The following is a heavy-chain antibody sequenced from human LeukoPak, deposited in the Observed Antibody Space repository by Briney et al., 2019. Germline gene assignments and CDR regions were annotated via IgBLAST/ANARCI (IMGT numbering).Heavy chain of an antibody. V-gene: IGHV3-15*01. CDR3: TSTLGY. CDR2: IRTKTDGGTT. CDR1: GFTFTNAW. D-gene: IGHD7-27*01. Sequence: GGSLRLSCVASGFTFTNAWMTWVRQAPGKGLEWVGRIRTKTDGGTTDYAAPVKGRFTISRDDSKNTLYLQMNSLKTEDTGVYYCTSTLGYWGQGTLVTVSS. J-gene: IGHJ4*02.